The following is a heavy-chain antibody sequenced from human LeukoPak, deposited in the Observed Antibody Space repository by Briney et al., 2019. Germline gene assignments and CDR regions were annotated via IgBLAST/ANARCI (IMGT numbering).Heavy chain of an antibody. V-gene: IGHV4-59*01. CDR1: GGSISSYY. J-gene: IGHJ1*01. CDR2: IYYSGST. D-gene: IGHD6-13*01. Sequence: SETLSLTCTVSGGSISSYYWSWIRQPPGKGLEWIGYIYYSGSTSYNPSLKSRVTISVDTSKNQFSLKLSSVTAADTAVYYCAREAGTGHFQHWGQGTLVTVSS. CDR3: AREAGTGHFQH.